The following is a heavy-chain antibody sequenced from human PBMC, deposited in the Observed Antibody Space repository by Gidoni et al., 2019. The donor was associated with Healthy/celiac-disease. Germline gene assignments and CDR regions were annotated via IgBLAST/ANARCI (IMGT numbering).Heavy chain of an antibody. D-gene: IGHD3-3*01. CDR3: SFLSGYYQTRYWYYYGMDV. Sequence: QVQLVQSGAEVKKPGSSVKVSCKASGGTFSSYAISWVRQAPGQGLEWMGGIIPIFGTANYAQKFQGRVTITADESTSTAYMELSSLRSEDTALYYCSFLSGYYQTRYWYYYGMDVWGQGTTVTVSS. CDR1: GGTFSSYA. V-gene: IGHV1-69*01. CDR2: IIPIFGTA. J-gene: IGHJ6*02.